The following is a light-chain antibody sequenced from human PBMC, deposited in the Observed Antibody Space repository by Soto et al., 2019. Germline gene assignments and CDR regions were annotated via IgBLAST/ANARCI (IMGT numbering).Light chain of an antibody. CDR3: QQSYT. Sequence: EVVMTQSPATLYVSQGERVTLSCRASQAVGYNLAWYQHKPGQAPRLLIYGASTRVTGIPTRFSGSGSGTEFTLTISSLQSEDFAIYYCQQSYTFGQGTKLEIK. J-gene: IGKJ2*01. CDR2: GAS. V-gene: IGKV3-15*01. CDR1: QAVGYN.